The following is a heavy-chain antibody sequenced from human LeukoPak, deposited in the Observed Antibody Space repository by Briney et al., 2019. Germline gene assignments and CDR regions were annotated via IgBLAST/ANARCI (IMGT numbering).Heavy chain of an antibody. V-gene: IGHV3-53*01. Sequence: PGGSLRLSCAASGFTVSSNYMSWVRQAPGKGLEWVSVIYSGGSTYXXDSVKGRFTISRDNSKNTLYLQMNSLRAEDTAVYYCAREQLVRGYYFDYWGQGTLVTVSS. J-gene: IGHJ4*02. D-gene: IGHD6-13*01. CDR1: GFTVSSNY. CDR3: AREQLVRGYYFDY. CDR2: IYSGGST.